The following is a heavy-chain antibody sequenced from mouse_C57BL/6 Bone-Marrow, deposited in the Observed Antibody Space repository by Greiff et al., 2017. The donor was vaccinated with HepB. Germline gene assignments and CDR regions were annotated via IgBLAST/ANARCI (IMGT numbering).Heavy chain of an antibody. J-gene: IGHJ2*01. V-gene: IGHV3-6*01. CDR3: ARDGYGSFDY. D-gene: IGHD1-1*01. CDR2: ISYDGSN. CDR1: GYSITSGYY. Sequence: VQLQQSGPGLVKPSQSLSLTCSVTGYSITSGYYWNWIRQFPGNKLEWMGYISYDGSNNYNPSLKNRISITRDTSKNQFFLKLNSVTTEDTATYYCARDGYGSFDYWGQGTTLTVSS.